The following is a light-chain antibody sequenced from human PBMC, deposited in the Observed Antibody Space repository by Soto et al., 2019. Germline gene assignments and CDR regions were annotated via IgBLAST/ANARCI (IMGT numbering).Light chain of an antibody. V-gene: IGKV1-5*03. J-gene: IGKJ1*01. CDR1: QSISSW. CDR2: KAS. CDR3: QQYNSYWT. Sequence: DIQMTQSPSTLSASVGDRVTITCRASQSISSWLAWYQQKPGKAPKLLIYKASSLESGVPSRFSGSGSGTEFTLTISSLQPDDFATYDCQQYNSYWTSGQGTKVEIK.